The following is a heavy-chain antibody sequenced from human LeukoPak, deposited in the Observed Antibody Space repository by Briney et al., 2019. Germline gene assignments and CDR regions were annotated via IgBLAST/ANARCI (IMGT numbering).Heavy chain of an antibody. CDR1: GITFSSYS. J-gene: IGHJ4*02. Sequence: PGGSLRLSCAASGITFSSYSMNWVRQAPGKGLEWVSSISSSSSYIYYADSVKGRFTISRDNAKNSLYLQMNSLRAEDTAVYYCARDPGGFQLPYYFDYWGQGTLVTVSS. CDR3: ARDPGGFQLPYYFDY. CDR2: ISSSSSYI. V-gene: IGHV3-21*01. D-gene: IGHD2-2*01.